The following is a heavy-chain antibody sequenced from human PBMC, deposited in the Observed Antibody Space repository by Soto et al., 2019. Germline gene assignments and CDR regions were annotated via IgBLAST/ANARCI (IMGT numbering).Heavy chain of an antibody. V-gene: IGHV4-4*07. CDR1: RGLVSSDH. CDR3: ARDAGYAAKWFDP. D-gene: IGHD1-1*01. CDR2: IYKNGDI. J-gene: IGHJ5*02. Sequence: PSETLSLTCTVSRGLVSSDHWSWIRQPAGKGLEWIGRIYKNGDIDHNPSLKSRVTMSVDTSKNQVSLKLSSVTAADTDVYYCARDAGYAAKWFDPWGPGTQFTVSS.